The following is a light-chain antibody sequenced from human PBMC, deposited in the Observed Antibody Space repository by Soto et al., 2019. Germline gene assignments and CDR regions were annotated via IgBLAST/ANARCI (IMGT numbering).Light chain of an antibody. J-gene: IGLJ1*01. CDR3: SSYAGSNTRYL. CDR2: EVT. V-gene: IGLV2-8*01. CDR1: SSDVGSYNY. Sequence: QSVLTQPPSASGSPGQSVTISCTGASSDVGSYNYVSWYQQHPGKAPKVIIYEVTKRPSGVPDRFSGSKSGNTASLTVSGLQAEDEADYYCSSYAGSNTRYLFGSGTKVT.